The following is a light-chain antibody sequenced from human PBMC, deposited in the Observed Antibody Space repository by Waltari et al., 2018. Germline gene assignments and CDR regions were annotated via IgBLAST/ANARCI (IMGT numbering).Light chain of an antibody. Sequence: ELVLTQSPGSLSSSPGERFTLSCRASQSVSSALAGYQQKPGQAPRLLIFGASNRATGLPDRFSGSGSETDFSLTISRLEPEDFAVYYCQHYVRLPATFGRGTKVEIK. J-gene: IGKJ1*01. CDR1: QSVSSA. CDR2: GAS. V-gene: IGKV3-20*01. CDR3: QHYVRLPAT.